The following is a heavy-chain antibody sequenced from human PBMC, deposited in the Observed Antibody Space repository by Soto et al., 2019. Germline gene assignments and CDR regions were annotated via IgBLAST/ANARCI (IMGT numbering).Heavy chain of an antibody. Sequence: GGSLRLSCAASGFTFSSYAMHWVRQAPGKGLEWVAVISYDGSNKYYADSVKGRFTISRDNSKNTLYLQMNSLRAEDTAVYYCARDGGDYRPREDYFDYWGQGTLVTVSS. D-gene: IGHD4-17*01. CDR1: GFTFSSYA. J-gene: IGHJ4*02. V-gene: IGHV3-30-3*01. CDR2: ISYDGSNK. CDR3: ARDGGDYRPREDYFDY.